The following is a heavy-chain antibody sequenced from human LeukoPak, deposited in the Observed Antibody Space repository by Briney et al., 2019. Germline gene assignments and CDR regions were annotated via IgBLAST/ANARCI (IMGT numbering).Heavy chain of an antibody. CDR3: AKSWDTVTRGRTYFDY. D-gene: IGHD4-17*01. Sequence: GRSLRLSCAASGFTFSSYGMHWVRQAPGKGLEWVAVIWYGGSNKYYADSVKGRFTISRDNSKNTLYLQMNSLRAEDTAVYYCAKSWDTVTRGRTYFDYWGQGTLVTASS. V-gene: IGHV3-30*18. CDR2: IWYGGSNK. J-gene: IGHJ4*02. CDR1: GFTFSSYG.